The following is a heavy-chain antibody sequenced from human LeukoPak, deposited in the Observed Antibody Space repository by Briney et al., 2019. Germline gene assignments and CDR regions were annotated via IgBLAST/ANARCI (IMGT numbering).Heavy chain of an antibody. CDR1: GYTFTGYY. Sequence: GASVKVSCKASGYTFTGYYMHWVRQAPGQGLEWMGWINPNSGGTNYAQKFQGRVTMTRDTSISTAYMELSSLRSEDTAVYYCAREMATQDAFDIWGQGTMVTVSS. CDR2: INPNSGGT. CDR3: AREMATQDAFDI. J-gene: IGHJ3*02. V-gene: IGHV1-2*02. D-gene: IGHD5-24*01.